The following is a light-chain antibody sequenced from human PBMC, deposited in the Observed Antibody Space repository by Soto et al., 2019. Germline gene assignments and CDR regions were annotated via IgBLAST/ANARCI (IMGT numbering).Light chain of an antibody. V-gene: IGKV1-33*01. J-gene: IGKJ4*01. CDR3: QQYDNLPPLT. CDR1: QKISGS. Sequence: DIQLTQSPSSLSASVGDRVTITCRASQKISGSLNWYQQRPGKAPKLLIYDASNLETGVPSRFSGSGSGTDFTFTISSLQPEDIATYYCQQYDNLPPLTFGGGTKVEIK. CDR2: DAS.